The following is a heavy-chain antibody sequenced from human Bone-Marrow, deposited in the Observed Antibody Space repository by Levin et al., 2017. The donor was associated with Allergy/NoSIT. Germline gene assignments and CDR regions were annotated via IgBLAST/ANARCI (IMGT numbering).Heavy chain of an antibody. CDR1: GFTFSDYA. V-gene: IGHV3-23*01. D-gene: IGHD3-3*01. CDR3: AKVEVSSIHYDGMDV. CDR2: ISGGGGII. Sequence: HPGGSLRLSCAASGFTFSDYAMNWVRQAPGKGLEWVSVISGGGGIIYYADSVKGRFTISRDKSKNTLYLQMNSLRAEDTAKYYCAKVEVSSIHYDGMDVWGQGTTVTVSS. J-gene: IGHJ6*02.